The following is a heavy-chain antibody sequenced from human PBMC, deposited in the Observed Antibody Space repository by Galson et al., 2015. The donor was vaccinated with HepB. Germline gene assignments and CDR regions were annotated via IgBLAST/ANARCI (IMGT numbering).Heavy chain of an antibody. CDR3: ARAKYQMSLWGY. CDR1: GFTFNTYA. CDR2: ISYDGSNK. V-gene: IGHV3-30-3*01. J-gene: IGHJ4*02. Sequence: SLRLSCAASGFTFNTYAMHWVRQAPGKGLEWVAIISYDGSNKYYADSVKGRFTISRDNSKNTLYLQMNSLRNEETAVYYCARAKYQMSLWGYWGQGTLVTVSS. D-gene: IGHD2-21*01.